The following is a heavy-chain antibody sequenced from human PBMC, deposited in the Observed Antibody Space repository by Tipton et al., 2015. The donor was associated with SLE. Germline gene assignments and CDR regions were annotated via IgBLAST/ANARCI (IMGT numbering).Heavy chain of an antibody. V-gene: IGHV3-48*03. CDR1: GFTFSSYE. Sequence: LSLTCAASGFTFSSYEMNWVRQAPGKGLEWVSYISSSGNTIYYADSVKGRFTISRDNAKNSLYPQMNSLRAEDTAVYYCARGPFGYSSSWYGYFQHWGQGTLVTVSS. CDR2: ISSSGNTI. D-gene: IGHD6-13*01. CDR3: ARGPFGYSSSWYGYFQH. J-gene: IGHJ1*01.